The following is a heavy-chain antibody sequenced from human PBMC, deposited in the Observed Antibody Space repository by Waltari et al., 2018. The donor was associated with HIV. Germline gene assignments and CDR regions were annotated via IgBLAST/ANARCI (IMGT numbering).Heavy chain of an antibody. CDR1: GGSISSYY. CDR3: ARGGWATYYYDSSGYHFDY. CDR2: IYYSRST. D-gene: IGHD3-22*01. Sequence: QVQLQESGPGLVKPSETLSLTCTVSGGSISSYYWSWIRQPPGQGLGWIGYIYYSRSTNYNPSLKSRVTISVDTSKNQFSLKLSSVTAADTAVYYCARGGWATYYYDSSGYHFDYWGQGTLVTVSS. V-gene: IGHV4-59*01. J-gene: IGHJ4*02.